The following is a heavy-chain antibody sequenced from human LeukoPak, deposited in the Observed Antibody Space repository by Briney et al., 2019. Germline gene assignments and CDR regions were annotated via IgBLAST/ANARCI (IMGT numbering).Heavy chain of an antibody. Sequence: GGTLRLSCAASGFTFSTYSMIWVRQAPGRGLEWVSYISTGSSTIHYADSVQGRFTISRDNAKNSLYLQMNSLRDEDTAVYYCARANWNDFDYWGQGTLVTVSS. CDR2: ISTGSSTI. J-gene: IGHJ4*02. CDR3: ARANWNDFDY. CDR1: GFTFSTYS. V-gene: IGHV3-48*02. D-gene: IGHD1-1*01.